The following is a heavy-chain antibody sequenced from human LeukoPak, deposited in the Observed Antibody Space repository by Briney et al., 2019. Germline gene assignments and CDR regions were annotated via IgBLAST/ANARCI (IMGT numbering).Heavy chain of an antibody. V-gene: IGHV4-59*08. Sequence: KPSETLSLTCSVSGGFISTYYWSCIRQPPGKGLEWIGYVYYSGSTNYNPSLKSRVTISVDTSKNQFSLKLSSVTAADTAVYYCARRASGGYGHYFDAWGQGTLVTVSS. CDR1: GGFISTYY. CDR3: ARRASGGYGHYFDA. CDR2: VYYSGST. J-gene: IGHJ4*02. D-gene: IGHD5-12*01.